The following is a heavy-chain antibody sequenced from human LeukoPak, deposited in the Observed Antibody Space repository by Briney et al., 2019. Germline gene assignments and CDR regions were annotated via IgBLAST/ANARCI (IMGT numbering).Heavy chain of an antibody. CDR3: ATPLSGYSSGWLLDY. J-gene: IGHJ4*02. Sequence: GGSLRLSCAASGFTFSSYAMHWVRQAPGKGLEWVAVISYDGSNKYYADSVKGRFTIPRDNSKNTLYLQMNSLRAEDTAVYYCATPLSGYSSGWLLDYWGQGTLVTVSS. CDR1: GFTFSSYA. CDR2: ISYDGSNK. V-gene: IGHV3-30-3*01. D-gene: IGHD6-19*01.